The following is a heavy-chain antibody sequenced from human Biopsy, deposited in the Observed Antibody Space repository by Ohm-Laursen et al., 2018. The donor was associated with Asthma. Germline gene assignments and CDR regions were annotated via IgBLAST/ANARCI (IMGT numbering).Heavy chain of an antibody. J-gene: IGHJ6*02. CDR2: THHSGNT. D-gene: IGHD1-26*01. CDR3: ARGSSSRLSQWELLVSGGKRAHSYYGMDV. Sequence: GTLSLTCAVYGGSFSSNYWSWIRQTPGKGLEWLGDTHHSGNTNYNPSLRNRLTLTVDTSKNQFSLRLTSVTAADTAVYYCARGSSSRLSQWELLVSGGKRAHSYYGMDVWGQGTTVTVSS. CDR1: GGSFSSNY. V-gene: IGHV4-34*01.